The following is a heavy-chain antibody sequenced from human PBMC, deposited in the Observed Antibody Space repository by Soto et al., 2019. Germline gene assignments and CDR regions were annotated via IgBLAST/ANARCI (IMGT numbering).Heavy chain of an antibody. CDR3: AREDRYQDAFDF. Sequence: PGGSLRLSCVASGYSFSDCDINWVRQAPGKGLEWVAYVSHSGNTRSYTDSVKGRFTISRDNAKNSVYLQMTSLRVDDMALYYCAREDRYQDAFDFWGQGALVTVSS. J-gene: IGHJ4*02. V-gene: IGHV3-48*03. CDR2: VSHSGNTR. CDR1: GYSFSDCD. D-gene: IGHD1-26*01.